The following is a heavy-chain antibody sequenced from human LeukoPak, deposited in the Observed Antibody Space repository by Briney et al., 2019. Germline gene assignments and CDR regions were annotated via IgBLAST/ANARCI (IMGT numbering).Heavy chain of an antibody. CDR3: ARGHTIFGVVTPYNWFDP. Sequence: ASVKVSCKASGYTFTGYYMHWVRQAPGQGLEWMGWISAYNGNTNYAQKLQGRVTMTTDTSTSTAYMELRSLRSDDTAVYYCARGHTIFGVVTPYNWFDPWGQGTLVTVSS. J-gene: IGHJ5*02. V-gene: IGHV1-18*04. D-gene: IGHD3-3*01. CDR1: GYTFTGYY. CDR2: ISAYNGNT.